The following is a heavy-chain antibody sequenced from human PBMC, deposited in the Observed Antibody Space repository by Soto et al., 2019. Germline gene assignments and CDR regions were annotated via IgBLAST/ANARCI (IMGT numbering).Heavy chain of an antibody. CDR2: VCDTATT. V-gene: IGHV4-4*07. CDR3: ARGPQLAKNWFDS. CDR1: GGSMRGYC. Sequence: QVQLQESGPRLVKPSETLSLTCTVSGGSMRGYCWSWVRQPAGKGLDWIGRVCDTATTNYNPSINSRVTMSIDSSKNQFFLKVTSVTAADTAVYYCARGPQLAKNWFDSWGQGTLVTVSS. D-gene: IGHD5-12*01. J-gene: IGHJ5*01.